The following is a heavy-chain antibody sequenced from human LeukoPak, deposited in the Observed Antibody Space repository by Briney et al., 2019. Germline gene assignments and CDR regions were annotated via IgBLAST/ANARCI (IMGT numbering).Heavy chain of an antibody. J-gene: IGHJ4*02. D-gene: IGHD1-14*01. Sequence: SETLSLTCTVSGGSISSSSYYWGWIRQPPGKGLEWIGSIYYSGSTYYNPSLKSRVTISVDTSKNQFSLKLSSVTAADTAVYYCARVERTPQGEPDRFDYWGQGTLVTVSS. V-gene: IGHV4-39*07. CDR3: ARVERTPQGEPDRFDY. CDR2: IYYSGST. CDR1: GGSISSSSYY.